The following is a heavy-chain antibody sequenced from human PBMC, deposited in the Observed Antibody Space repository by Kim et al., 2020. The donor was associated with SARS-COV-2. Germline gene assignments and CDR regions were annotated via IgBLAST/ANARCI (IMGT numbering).Heavy chain of an antibody. CDR2: ISYDGSNK. D-gene: IGHD3-10*01. V-gene: IGHV3-30*18. Sequence: GGSLRLSCAASGFTFSSYGMHWVRQAPGKGLEWVAVISYDGSNKYYADSVKGRFTISRDNSKNTLYLQMNSLRAEDTAVYYCAKDLMVRGVSTNWFDPWGQGTLVTVSS. CDR1: GFTFSSYG. J-gene: IGHJ5*02. CDR3: AKDLMVRGVSTNWFDP.